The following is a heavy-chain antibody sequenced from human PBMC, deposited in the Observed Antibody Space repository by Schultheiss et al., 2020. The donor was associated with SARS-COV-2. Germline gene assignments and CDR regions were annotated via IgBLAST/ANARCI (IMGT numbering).Heavy chain of an antibody. D-gene: IGHD6-19*01. CDR3: ARDLQWLAIWFDP. J-gene: IGHJ5*02. V-gene: IGHV3-23*01. CDR2: ISGSGGST. CDR1: GFTFSSYG. Sequence: GGSLRLSCAASGFTFSSYGMHWVRQAPGKGLEWVSAISGSGGSTYYADSVKGRFTISRDNSKNTLYLQMNSLRPADTAVYYCARDLQWLAIWFDPRGQGTLVTVSS.